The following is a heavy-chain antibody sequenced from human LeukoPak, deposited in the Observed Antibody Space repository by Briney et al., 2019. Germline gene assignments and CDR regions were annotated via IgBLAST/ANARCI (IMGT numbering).Heavy chain of an antibody. V-gene: IGHV4-59*01. D-gene: IGHD2-8*01. Sequence: SETLSLTCTVSGGSISSYYWSWIRQPPGKGLEWIGYIYYSGSTNHNPSLKSRVTISVDTSKIQFSLKLSSVTAADTAVYYCARDLNGVRAFDIWGQETMVTVSS. CDR2: IYYSGST. CDR1: GGSISSYY. CDR3: ARDLNGVRAFDI. J-gene: IGHJ3*02.